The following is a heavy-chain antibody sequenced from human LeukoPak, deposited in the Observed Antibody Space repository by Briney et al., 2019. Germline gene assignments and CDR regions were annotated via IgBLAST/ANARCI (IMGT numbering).Heavy chain of an antibody. Sequence: PGGSLRLSCAASGFTLSSYAMSWVRQAPGKGLEWVSAISDTGNTYHADSVKGRFTISRDNSKNTLYLQMNSLRAEDTAVYYCAKDLRFTYYDYVWGSLSWGQGTLVTVSS. V-gene: IGHV3-23*01. CDR2: ISDTGNT. J-gene: IGHJ5*02. D-gene: IGHD3-16*01. CDR3: AKDLRFTYYDYVWGSLS. CDR1: GFTLSSYA.